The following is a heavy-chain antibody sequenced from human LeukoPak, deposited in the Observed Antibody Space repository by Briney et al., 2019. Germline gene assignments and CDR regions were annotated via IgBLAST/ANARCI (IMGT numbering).Heavy chain of an antibody. J-gene: IGHJ4*02. CDR1: GFTFDAHA. CDR2: ISGNGDSR. V-gene: IGHV3-9*01. CDR3: TKGSGSWVDY. D-gene: IGHD2-15*01. Sequence: GRSLRLSCAASGFTFDAHAMHWVRQAPGKGLEWVSGISGNGDSRGYADSVKGRFTISRDNAKNSLLLQMNSLRVEDTALYYCTKGSGSWVDYWGQGTLVTVSS.